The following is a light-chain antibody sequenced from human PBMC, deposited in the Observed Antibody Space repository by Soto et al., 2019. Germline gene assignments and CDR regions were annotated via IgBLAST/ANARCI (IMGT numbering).Light chain of an antibody. V-gene: IGKV1-39*01. CDR1: QTITSD. CDR2: AAS. Sequence: DIQMTQSPSTLSASVGDRVTITCRAGQTITSDLNWYQQRPGKAPKLLIYAASNLQSGVPSRFSGSGSGTDFTFIISSLQPEDSATYYCQQTYSTPGWTFGQGTKVDTK. CDR3: QQTYSTPGWT. J-gene: IGKJ1*01.